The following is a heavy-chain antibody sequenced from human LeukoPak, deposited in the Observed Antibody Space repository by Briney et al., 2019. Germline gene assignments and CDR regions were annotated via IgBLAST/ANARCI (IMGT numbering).Heavy chain of an antibody. Sequence: SETLSLTCTVSGGSISGFYWSWIRQPPGMGLEWIGYIYSSGSTNHNPSLKSRVTMSVDTSKNQFSLKLTSVTAAETAVYYCARALGVYWYFDLWGRGTLVTVSS. CDR2: IYSSGST. J-gene: IGHJ2*01. CDR3: ARALGVYWYFDL. CDR1: GGSISGFY. V-gene: IGHV4-59*08.